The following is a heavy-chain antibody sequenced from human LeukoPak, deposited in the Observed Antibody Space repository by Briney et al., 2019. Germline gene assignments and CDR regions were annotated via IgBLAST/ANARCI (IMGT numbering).Heavy chain of an antibody. D-gene: IGHD1-26*01. CDR3: ARDSGNYGERYFQL. J-gene: IGHJ1*01. V-gene: IGHV1-46*01. CDR2: INPSGGGT. Sequence: ASVKVSCKASGYTFTNYYIHWVRQAPGQGLEWMGIINPSGGGTNYAQKFQGRVTMTRDTSTSTVYMDLSSLRSEDTAVYYCARDSGNYGERYFQLWGQGTLVTVSS. CDR1: GYTFTNYY.